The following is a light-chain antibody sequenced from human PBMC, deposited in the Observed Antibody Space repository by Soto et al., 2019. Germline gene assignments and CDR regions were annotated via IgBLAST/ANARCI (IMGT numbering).Light chain of an antibody. J-gene: IGKJ4*01. Sequence: DIQLTQSPSFLSASVGDRVTITCRASQGISSSLAWYQLKPGKAPKLLIYAASTLQSGVPSRFSGSGSGTEFTLTISSLQPEDFATYYCQQLESYPLTFGGGTKVVIK. V-gene: IGKV1-9*01. CDR2: AAS. CDR1: QGISSS. CDR3: QQLESYPLT.